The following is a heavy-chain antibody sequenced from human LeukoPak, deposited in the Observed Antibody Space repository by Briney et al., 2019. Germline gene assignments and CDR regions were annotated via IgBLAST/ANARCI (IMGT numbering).Heavy chain of an antibody. V-gene: IGHV4-34*01. J-gene: IGHJ4*02. D-gene: IGHD4-17*01. CDR3: ARRGYGDYPYYFDY. CDR2: INHSGGT. CDR1: GGPFSGYY. Sequence: PSETLPLTCAVYGGPFSGYYWTWIRQPPGKGLEWIGEINHSGGTNYNPSLKSRVTISVDTSNNQFSLKLSSVTAADTAVYYCARRGYGDYPYYFDYWGQGTLVTVSS.